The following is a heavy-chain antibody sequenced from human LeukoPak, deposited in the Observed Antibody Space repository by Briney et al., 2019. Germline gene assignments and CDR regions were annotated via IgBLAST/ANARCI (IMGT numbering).Heavy chain of an antibody. D-gene: IGHD6-19*01. Sequence: GGSLRLSCAASGFSVNNKYVAWVRQAPGKGLEWVSVLYTAGDTYYADSVKGRFTISRDNSKDTLSLQMHSLRPEDTALYYCASGQMFTSGGFDSWGQGALVTVSS. J-gene: IGHJ4*02. CDR3: ASGQMFTSGGFDS. CDR1: GFSVNNKY. V-gene: IGHV3-53*01. CDR2: LYTAGDT.